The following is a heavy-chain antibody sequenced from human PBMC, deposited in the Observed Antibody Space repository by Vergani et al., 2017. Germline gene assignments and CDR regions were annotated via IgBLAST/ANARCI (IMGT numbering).Heavy chain of an antibody. D-gene: IGHD1-26*01. V-gene: IGHV3-48*01. CDR1: GFTFSSYS. CDR3: AREGRSGSYYGGLRYYGMDV. CDR2: ISSSSTI. Sequence: EVQLVESGGGLVQPGGSLRLSCAASGFTFSSYSMNWVRQAPGKGLEWVSYISSSSTIYYADSVKGRFTISRDNAKNSLYLQMNSLRAEDTAVYYCAREGRSGSYYGGLRYYGMDVWGQ. J-gene: IGHJ6*02.